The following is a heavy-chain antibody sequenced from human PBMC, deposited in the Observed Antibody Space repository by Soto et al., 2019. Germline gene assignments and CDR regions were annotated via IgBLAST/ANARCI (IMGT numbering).Heavy chain of an antibody. CDR1: GFTVSSNY. CDR2: IYSGGST. D-gene: IGHD1-1*01. J-gene: IGHJ3*02. Sequence: GGSLRLSCAASGFTVSSNYMSWVRQAPGKGLEWVSVIYSGGSTYYADSVKGRFTISRDNSKNTLYLQMNSLRAEDTAVYYCARMDNWMQGGDAFDIWGQGTMVTV. CDR3: ARMDNWMQGGDAFDI. V-gene: IGHV3-53*01.